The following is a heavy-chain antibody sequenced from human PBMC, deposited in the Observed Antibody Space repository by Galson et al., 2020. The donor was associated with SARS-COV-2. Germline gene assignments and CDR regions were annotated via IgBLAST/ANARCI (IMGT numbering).Heavy chain of an antibody. D-gene: IGHD2-8*02. J-gene: IGHJ5*02. CDR3: AKVSGGYCTGGACYYLDT. Sequence: GGSLSLSCVASGFTFSNYGMHWVRQAPGKGLAWVAVISYDESNKSYADSVKGRFTISRDTSKNTLYLQMNSLRPEDAAVYYCAKVSGGYCTGGACYYLDTWGQGTLVTVS. V-gene: IGHV3-30*18. CDR1: GFTFSNYG. CDR2: ISYDESNK.